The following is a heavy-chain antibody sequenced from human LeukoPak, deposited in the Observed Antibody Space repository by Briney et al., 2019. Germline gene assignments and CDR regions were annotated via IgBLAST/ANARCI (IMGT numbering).Heavy chain of an antibody. V-gene: IGHV1-46*01. CDR2: INPSGGST. CDR1: GYTFTSYY. J-gene: IGHJ3*02. Sequence: RASVKVSCKASGYTFTSYYMHWVRQAPGQGLEWMGIINPSGGSTSYAQKFQGRVTMTRDMSTSTVYMELSSLRSEDTAVYYCARMGAVAGQIIGAFDIWGQGTMVTVSS. CDR3: ARMGAVAGQIIGAFDI. D-gene: IGHD6-19*01.